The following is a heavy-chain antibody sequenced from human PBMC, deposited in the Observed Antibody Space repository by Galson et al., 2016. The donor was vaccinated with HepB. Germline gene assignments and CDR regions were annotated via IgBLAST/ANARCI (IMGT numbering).Heavy chain of an antibody. V-gene: IGHV3-30*18. CDR3: VKDSTDNREWDY. Sequence: SLRLSCATSGFTFSNYSMNWIRQAPGKGLEWVSRITHGAINTSYADSLKGRFTISRDNSKNSLSLQMNGLRPEDTAVYYCVKDSTDNREWDYWDQATLVIVSS. CDR1: GFTFSNYS. D-gene: IGHD3-3*01. CDR2: ITHGAINT. J-gene: IGHJ4*02.